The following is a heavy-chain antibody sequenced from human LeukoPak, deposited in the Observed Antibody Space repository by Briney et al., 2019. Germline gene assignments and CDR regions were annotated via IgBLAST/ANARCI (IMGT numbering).Heavy chain of an antibody. CDR1: GGSISSGGYY. Sequence: PSQTLSLTCTVSGGSISSGGYYWSWIRQHPGKGLEWIGYIYYSGSTYYNPSLKSRVTISVDTSKNQFSLKLSSVTAADTAVYYCARAFLSSGSYYDSGFAFDIWGQGTMVTVSS. CDR2: IYYSGST. J-gene: IGHJ3*02. D-gene: IGHD1-26*01. CDR3: ARAFLSSGSYYDSGFAFDI. V-gene: IGHV4-31*03.